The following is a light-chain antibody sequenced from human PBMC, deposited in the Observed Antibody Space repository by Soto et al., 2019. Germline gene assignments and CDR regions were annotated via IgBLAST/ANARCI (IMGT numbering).Light chain of an antibody. CDR2: GAS. CDR1: QSVSSN. V-gene: IGKV3-15*01. Sequence: EIVMTQSPSTLSVAPAERPPLSSRARQSVSSNLAWYQQKPGQAPRLLIYGASTRATGISARFSGSGSGTEFTLTISSLETEDFAVYYCQQSSNWPLTFGGGTKVDIK. CDR3: QQSSNWPLT. J-gene: IGKJ4*01.